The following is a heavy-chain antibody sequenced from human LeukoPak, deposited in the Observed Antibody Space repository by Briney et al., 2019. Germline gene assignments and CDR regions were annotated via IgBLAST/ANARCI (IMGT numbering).Heavy chain of an antibody. V-gene: IGHV3-30*04. CDR1: GFTFSNYA. J-gene: IGHJ4*02. CDR2: ISDDGRRQ. D-gene: IGHD3-10*01. Sequence: GRSLRLSCAATGFTFSNYAIHWGRQAPGKGLEWLAFISDDGRRQHYADSVKGRFTISRDNSKNTLNLQMNSLRAEDTAVYYCVKDRTGTYTLDYWGQGTLVTVSS. CDR3: VKDRTGTYTLDY.